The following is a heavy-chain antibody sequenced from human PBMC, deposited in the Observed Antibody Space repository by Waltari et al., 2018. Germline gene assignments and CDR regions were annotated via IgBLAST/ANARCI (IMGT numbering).Heavy chain of an antibody. CDR3: ARALYYDILTGQFDY. Sequence: EVQLVESGGGVVRPGGSLRLSCAASGFTFGDYGMSWVRQAPGKGLEWVSGINWNGGSTGYADSVKGRFTISRDNAKNSLYLQMNSLRAEDTALYYCARALYYDILTGQFDYWGQGTLVTVSS. CDR1: GFTFGDYG. CDR2: INWNGGST. V-gene: IGHV3-20*04. J-gene: IGHJ4*02. D-gene: IGHD3-9*01.